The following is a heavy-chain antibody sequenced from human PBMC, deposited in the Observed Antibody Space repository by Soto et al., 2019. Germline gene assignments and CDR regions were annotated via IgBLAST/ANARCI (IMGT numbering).Heavy chain of an antibody. Sequence: VGSLRLSCAASGFTFSSYSMNWVRQAPGKGLEWVSSINSSSSYIYYADSVKGRFTISRDNAKNSLYLQMNSLRAEDTAVYYCARDYDFWSGYPELDYYYYGMDVWGQGTTVTVSS. V-gene: IGHV3-21*01. CDR2: INSSSSYI. CDR1: GFTFSSYS. D-gene: IGHD3-3*01. CDR3: ARDYDFWSGYPELDYYYYGMDV. J-gene: IGHJ6*02.